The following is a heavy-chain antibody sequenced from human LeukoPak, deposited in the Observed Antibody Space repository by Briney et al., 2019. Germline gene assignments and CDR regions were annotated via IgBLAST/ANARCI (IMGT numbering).Heavy chain of an antibody. D-gene: IGHD6-13*01. Sequence: ASVKVSCKASGGTFGSYAISWVRQAPGQGLEWMGGIIPIFGTANYAQKFQGRVTITADESTSTAYMELSSLRSEDTAVYYCATSAGIAAAGTNWFDPWGQGTLVTVSS. J-gene: IGHJ5*02. CDR2: IIPIFGTA. V-gene: IGHV1-69*13. CDR3: ATSAGIAAAGTNWFDP. CDR1: GGTFGSYA.